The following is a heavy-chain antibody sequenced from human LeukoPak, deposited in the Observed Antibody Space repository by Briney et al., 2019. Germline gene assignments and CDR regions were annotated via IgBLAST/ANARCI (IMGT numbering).Heavy chain of an antibody. D-gene: IGHD2-8*01. J-gene: IGHJ4*02. CDR1: GGSFSGYY. Sequence: ASETLSLTCAVYGGSFSGYYWSWICQPPGKGLEWIGEINHSGSTNYNPSLKSRVTISVDTSKNQFSLKLSSVTAADTAVYYCARGLRGIVLMVYAYYFDYWGQGTLVTVSS. CDR3: ARGLRGIVLMVYAYYFDY. V-gene: IGHV4-34*01. CDR2: INHSGST.